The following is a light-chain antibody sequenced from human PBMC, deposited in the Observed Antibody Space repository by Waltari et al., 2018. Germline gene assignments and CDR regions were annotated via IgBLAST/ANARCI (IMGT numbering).Light chain of an antibody. Sequence: DIQMTQSPSSLSASVGDRVTITCRATQSISTYLNWYLQKPGKAPKHLIYAASSLQSGAPSRFSGSGSGTDFTLTITSLQPEDFATYYCQQSYSTPFTFGPGTRVDIK. CDR2: AAS. V-gene: IGKV1-39*01. CDR3: QQSYSTPFT. CDR1: QSISTY. J-gene: IGKJ3*01.